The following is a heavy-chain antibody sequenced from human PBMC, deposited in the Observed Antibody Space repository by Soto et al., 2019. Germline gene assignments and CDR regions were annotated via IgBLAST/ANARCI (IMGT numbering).Heavy chain of an antibody. CDR3: AKGGSSSWSPPYFDY. V-gene: IGHV3-23*01. J-gene: IGHJ4*02. D-gene: IGHD6-13*01. CDR1: GFTFSSYG. Sequence: GGSLRLSYGPSGFTFSSYGMSWVRQPPGKGLEWVSAITGSGGSTSYADSLKGRLTISRDNSKNTLYLQMNSLRAEDTAVYYCAKGGSSSWSPPYFDYWGQGTLVTVSS. CDR2: ITGSGGST.